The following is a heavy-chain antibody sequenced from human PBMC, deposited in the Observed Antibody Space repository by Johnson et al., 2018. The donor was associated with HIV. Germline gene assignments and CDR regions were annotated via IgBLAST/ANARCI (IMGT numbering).Heavy chain of an antibody. V-gene: IGHV3-33*01. CDR3: ARDGGYCSSTSCFRHWASAFDI. CDR2: IWYDGSNK. Sequence: QVQLVESGGGVVQPGRSLRLSCAASGFTFSSYGMHWVRQAPGKGLEWVAVIWYDGSNKYYADSVKGRFTISRDNSKNTLYLQMNSLRAEDTAVYYCARDGGYCSSTSCFRHWASAFDIWGQGTMVTVSS. CDR1: GFTFSSYG. J-gene: IGHJ3*02. D-gene: IGHD2-2*01.